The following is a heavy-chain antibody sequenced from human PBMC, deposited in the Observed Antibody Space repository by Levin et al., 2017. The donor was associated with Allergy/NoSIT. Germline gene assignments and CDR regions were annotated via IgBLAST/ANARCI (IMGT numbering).Heavy chain of an antibody. CDR1: GYTFTDHY. J-gene: IGHJ4*02. D-gene: IGHD4-17*01. CDR2: VNCNSGDT. V-gene: IGHV1-2*02. Sequence: GESLKISCEAAGYTFTDHYMHWVRQAPGQGLEWMGWVNCNSGDTHYAQKFQDRVTMTRDTSITTAYIEVSSLRFEDTALYFCARNDYGDYVQNFDYWGQGTLVTVSS. CDR3: ARNDYGDYVQNFDY.